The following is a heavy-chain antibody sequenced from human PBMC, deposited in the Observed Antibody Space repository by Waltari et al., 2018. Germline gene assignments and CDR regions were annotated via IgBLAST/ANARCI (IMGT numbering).Heavy chain of an antibody. J-gene: IGHJ6*02. V-gene: IGHV3-53*01. Sequence: EVQLVESGGGLIQPGGSLRLSCAASGFTVSSNYMSWVRQAPGKGLRWGPVIYSVGSPDYADSVKVRFTISRDNSKNTLYLQMNSLRAEDTAVYYCARDGYPWNDYYYGMDVWGQGTTVTVSS. CDR3: ARDGYPWNDYYYGMDV. CDR1: GFTVSSNY. CDR2: IYSVGSP. D-gene: IGHD1-1*01.